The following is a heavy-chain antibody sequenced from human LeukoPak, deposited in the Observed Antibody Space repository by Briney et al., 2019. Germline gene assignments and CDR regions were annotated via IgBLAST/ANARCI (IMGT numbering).Heavy chain of an antibody. Sequence: SVKVSCKASGGTFGSYAISWVRQAPGQGLEWMGGIIPIFGTANYAQKSQGRVTITADESTSTAYMELSSLRSEDTAVYYCARSSITMIVEALAWGQGTLVTVSS. J-gene: IGHJ4*02. V-gene: IGHV1-69*13. CDR3: ARSSITMIVEALA. CDR2: IIPIFGTA. CDR1: GGTFGSYA. D-gene: IGHD3-22*01.